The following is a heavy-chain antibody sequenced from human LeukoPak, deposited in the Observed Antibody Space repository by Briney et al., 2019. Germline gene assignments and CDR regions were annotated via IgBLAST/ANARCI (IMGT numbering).Heavy chain of an antibody. CDR1: GGSISSYY. Sequence: ETLSLTCTVSGGSISSYYWSWIRQPPGKGLQWISAISPRSNSIYYSDSVRGRFTVSRDNSKNTLYLQMNRLTAEDTAVYYCAKNLRTSVAAFEYWGQGTLVTVSS. J-gene: IGHJ4*02. V-gene: IGHV3-23*01. CDR2: ISPRSNSI. D-gene: IGHD6-19*01. CDR3: AKNLRTSVAAFEY.